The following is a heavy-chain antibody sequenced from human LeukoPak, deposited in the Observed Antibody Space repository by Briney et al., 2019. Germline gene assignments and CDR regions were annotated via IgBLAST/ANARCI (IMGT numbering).Heavy chain of an antibody. V-gene: IGHV5-10-1*01. CDR1: GYSFTSHW. CDR3: ASDGVVVSATPDFQH. J-gene: IGHJ1*01. D-gene: IGHD2-15*01. Sequence: KRGESLKISCKGSGYSFTSHWISWVRQMPGKGLEWMGRIDPSDSYTNYSPSFQGHVTISADKSISTAYLQWSSLKASDTAMYYCASDGVVVSATPDFQHWGQGTLVTVSS. CDR2: IDPSDSYT.